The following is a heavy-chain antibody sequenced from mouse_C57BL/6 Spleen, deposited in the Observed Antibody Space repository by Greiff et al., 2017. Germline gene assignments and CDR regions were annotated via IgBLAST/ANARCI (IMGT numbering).Heavy chain of an antibody. CDR2: ISYDGSN. J-gene: IGHJ2*01. Sequence: VQLQQSGPGLVKPSQSLSLTCSVTGYSITSGYYWNWIRQFPGNKLEWMGYISYDGSNNYNPSLKNRISITRDTSKNQFFLKLNSVTTEDTATYYCARGLGPGFDYWGQGTTLTVSS. V-gene: IGHV3-6*01. D-gene: IGHD4-1*01. CDR3: ARGLGPGFDY. CDR1: GYSITSGYY.